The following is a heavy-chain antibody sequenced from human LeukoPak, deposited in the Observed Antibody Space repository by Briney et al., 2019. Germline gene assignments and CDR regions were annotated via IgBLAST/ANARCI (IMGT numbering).Heavy chain of an antibody. CDR1: GGTFISNT. CDR3: ARVWCSGGSCYSSRGAFDI. CDR2: IIPIFGTA. J-gene: IGHJ3*02. D-gene: IGHD2-15*01. Sequence: GASVKVSCKASGGTFISNTISWVRQAPGQGLECMGGIIPIFGTANYAQKFQGRVTITADEYTSTAYMELSSVRYEDTAVYYCARVWCSGGSCYSSRGAFDIWGQGTMVTVSS. V-gene: IGHV1-69*13.